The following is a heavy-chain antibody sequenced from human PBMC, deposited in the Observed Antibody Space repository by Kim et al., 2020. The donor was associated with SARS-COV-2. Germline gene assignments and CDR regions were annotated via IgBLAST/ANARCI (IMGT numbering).Heavy chain of an antibody. CDR3: ARDGDFGVVMSLSGMDV. Sequence: GGSLRLSCAASGFTVSSNYMSWVRQAPGKGLEWVSVIYSGGSTYYADSVKGRFTISRDNSKNTLYLQMNSLRAEDTAVYYCARDGDFGVVMSLSGMDVWGQGTTVTVSS. CDR2: IYSGGST. D-gene: IGHD3-3*01. CDR1: GFTVSSNY. J-gene: IGHJ6*02. V-gene: IGHV3-66*01.